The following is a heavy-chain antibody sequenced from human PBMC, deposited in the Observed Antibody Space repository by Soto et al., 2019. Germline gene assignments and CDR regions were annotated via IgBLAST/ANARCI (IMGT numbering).Heavy chain of an antibody. Sequence: GECLTISCTCSGYSFTRYWIGWVRQMPGKGLEWMGIIYPGDSDTRYSPSFQGQVTISADKSISTAYLQWSSLKASDTAMYYCATPTGSGGMDVWGQGTTVTVSS. V-gene: IGHV5-51*01. CDR3: ATPTGSGGMDV. J-gene: IGHJ6*02. CDR2: IYPGDSDT. D-gene: IGHD6-25*01. CDR1: GYSFTRYW.